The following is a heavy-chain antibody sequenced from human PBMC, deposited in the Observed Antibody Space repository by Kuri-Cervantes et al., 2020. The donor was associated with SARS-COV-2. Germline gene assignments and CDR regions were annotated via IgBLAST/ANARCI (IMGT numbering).Heavy chain of an antibody. CDR2: VWYDGTTK. CDR3: ARDRQNWGFGVAH. Sequence: GGSLRLSCAASGFTLSACDMHWVRQPPGKGLEWVAVVWYDGTTKHYSDSVRGRFTISRDNSKNTLSLQMESLRVEDTAVYYCARDRQNWGFGVAHWGQGTPVTVSS. V-gene: IGHV3-33*08. CDR1: GFTLSACD. J-gene: IGHJ4*02. D-gene: IGHD7-27*01.